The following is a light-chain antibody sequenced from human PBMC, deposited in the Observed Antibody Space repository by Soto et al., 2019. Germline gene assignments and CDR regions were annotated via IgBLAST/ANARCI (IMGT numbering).Light chain of an antibody. J-gene: IGKJ1*01. CDR2: GAS. Sequence: IVMTQSPAPLSVSPGERATLSCRASQSVSSNLAWYQQKPGQAPRLLIYGASTRATGIPARFSGSGSGTEFTLTISSLQSEDFAVYYCQQYNIWPRTFGQGTMV. CDR3: QQYNIWPRT. CDR1: QSVSSN. V-gene: IGKV3-15*01.